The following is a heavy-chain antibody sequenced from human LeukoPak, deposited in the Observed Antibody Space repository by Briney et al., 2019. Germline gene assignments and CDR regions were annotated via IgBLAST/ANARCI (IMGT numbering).Heavy chain of an antibody. Sequence: PGGSLRLSCAASGFTFSGYWMSWVRQAPGKGLEWVANIKQDGSEKYYVDSVKGRFTIPRDNAKNSLYLQMNSLRAEDTAVYYCARDLSDYYDPQYYFDYWGQGTLVTVSS. V-gene: IGHV3-7*01. CDR2: IKQDGSEK. D-gene: IGHD3-22*01. J-gene: IGHJ4*02. CDR1: GFTFSGYW. CDR3: ARDLSDYYDPQYYFDY.